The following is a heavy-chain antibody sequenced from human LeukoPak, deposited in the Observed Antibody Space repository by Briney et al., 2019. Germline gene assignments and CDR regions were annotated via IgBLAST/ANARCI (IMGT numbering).Heavy chain of an antibody. D-gene: IGHD2-2*01. CDR3: AKDLPAADDY. J-gene: IGHJ4*02. CDR1: GFTFSSYG. V-gene: IGHV3-30*18. Sequence: GGSLRLSCAASGFTFSSYGMHWVRQAPGKGLEWVAVISYDGCNKYYADSVKGRFTISRDNSKYTLYLQMNSLRAEDTAVYYCAKDLPAADDYWGQGTLVTVSS. CDR2: ISYDGCNK.